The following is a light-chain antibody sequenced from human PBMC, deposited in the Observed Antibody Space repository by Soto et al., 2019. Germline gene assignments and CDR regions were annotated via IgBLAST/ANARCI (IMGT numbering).Light chain of an antibody. CDR3: QQYDKWPRT. CDR2: DAS. CDR1: QSVSGY. J-gene: IGKJ1*01. V-gene: IGKV3D-15*01. Sequence: EIVLTQSPATLSVSPGERATLSCRASQSVSGYLAWYQQKPGQAPRLLIYDASNRAPGIPARFSGSGSGTEFTLTISNLQSEDFAVYHCQQYDKWPRTFGQGTKVEI.